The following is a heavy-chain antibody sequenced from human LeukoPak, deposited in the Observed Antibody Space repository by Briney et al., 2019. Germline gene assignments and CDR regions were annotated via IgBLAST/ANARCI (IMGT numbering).Heavy chain of an antibody. Sequence: SETPSLTCTVSGGSISSSSYYWGWIRQPPGKGLEWIGSIYYSGSTYYNPSLKSRVTISADTSKNQFSLKLSSVTAADTAVYYCASRKLGNDYWGQGTLVTVSS. CDR2: IYYSGST. CDR1: GGSISSSSYY. D-gene: IGHD7-27*01. CDR3: ASRKLGNDY. J-gene: IGHJ4*01. V-gene: IGHV4-39*07.